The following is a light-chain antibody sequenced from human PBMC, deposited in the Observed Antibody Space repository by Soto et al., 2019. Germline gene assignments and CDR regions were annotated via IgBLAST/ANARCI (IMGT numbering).Light chain of an antibody. Sequence: QSVLTQPPSASGTPGQRVTISCSGSSSNTGSNYVYWYQQLPGTAPKLLIYSNNQRPSGVPDRFSGSKSGTSASLAISGLRSEDEADYYCAAWDDSLSGRVFGGGTKLTVL. V-gene: IGLV1-47*02. J-gene: IGLJ3*02. CDR2: SNN. CDR3: AAWDDSLSGRV. CDR1: SSNTGSNY.